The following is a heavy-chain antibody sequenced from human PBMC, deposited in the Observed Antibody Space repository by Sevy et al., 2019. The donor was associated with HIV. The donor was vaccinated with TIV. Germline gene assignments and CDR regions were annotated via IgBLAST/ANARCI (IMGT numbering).Heavy chain of an antibody. CDR2: IRYDGSTK. J-gene: IGHJ4*02. CDR3: AKGPSPMITFGGVADY. Sequence: GGSLRLSCAASGFTFSRYGMHWVRQAPGKGLEWVAFIRYDGSTKYYTESVEGLITISRDNSKNTLYLQMNSLRTEDTAVYYCAKGPSPMITFGGVADYWGQGTLVTVSS. CDR1: GFTFSRYG. D-gene: IGHD3-16*01. V-gene: IGHV3-30*02.